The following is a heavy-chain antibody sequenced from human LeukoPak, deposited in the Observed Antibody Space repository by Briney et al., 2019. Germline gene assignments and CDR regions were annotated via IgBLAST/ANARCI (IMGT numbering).Heavy chain of an antibody. J-gene: IGHJ4*02. D-gene: IGHD4-17*01. V-gene: IGHV3-30*02. CDR1: GFTFSSYG. Sequence: GGSLRLSCAASGFTFSSYGMHWVRQAPGKGLEWVAFIRYDGSNKYYADSVKGRFTISRDNSKNTLYLQMSSLRAEDTAVYYCAMTTVTTLDYWGQGALVTVSS. CDR3: AMTTVTTLDY. CDR2: IRYDGSNK.